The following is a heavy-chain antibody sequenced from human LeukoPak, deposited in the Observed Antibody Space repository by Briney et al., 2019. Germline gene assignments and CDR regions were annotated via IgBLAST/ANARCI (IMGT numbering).Heavy chain of an antibody. CDR1: GYTLTELS. V-gene: IGHV1-24*01. CDR2: FDPEDGET. CDR3: ATGLGYCSSTSCSN. D-gene: IGHD2-2*01. J-gene: IGHJ4*02. Sequence: ASVKVSCKVSGYTLTELSMHWVRQAPGKGLEWMGGFDPEDGETIYAQKFKGRVTMTEDTSTDTAYMELSSLRSEDTAVYYCATGLGYCSSTSCSNWGQGTLVTVSS.